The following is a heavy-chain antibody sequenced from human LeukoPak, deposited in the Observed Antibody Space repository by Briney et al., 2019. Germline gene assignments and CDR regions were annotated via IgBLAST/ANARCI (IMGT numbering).Heavy chain of an antibody. CDR1: GGSISNHY. V-gene: IGHV4-4*07. Sequence: SETLSLTCTVSGGSISNHYWAWIRQSAGRGLEWIGRIYTSGSISYNPSLKSRVTMSVDTSKNQFSLKLISVTAADTAVYYCARVSSSVTHFDYWGQGTLVTVSS. CDR3: ARVSSSVTHFDY. J-gene: IGHJ4*02. CDR2: IYTSGSI. D-gene: IGHD4-17*01.